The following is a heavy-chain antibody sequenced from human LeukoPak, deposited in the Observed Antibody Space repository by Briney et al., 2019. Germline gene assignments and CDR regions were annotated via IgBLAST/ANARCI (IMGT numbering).Heavy chain of an antibody. D-gene: IGHD3-22*01. CDR1: GFTFSSYA. Sequence: GGSLRLSCAASGFTFSSYAMSWVRQAPGKGLEWVSGISGSGDNTYYADSVKGRFTISRDNSKNTLYVQVNSLGTEDTAAYYCAKDRQPSYYYDSSGNPGYWGQGTLVTVSS. CDR2: ISGSGDNT. J-gene: IGHJ4*02. CDR3: AKDRQPSYYYDSSGNPGY. V-gene: IGHV3-23*01.